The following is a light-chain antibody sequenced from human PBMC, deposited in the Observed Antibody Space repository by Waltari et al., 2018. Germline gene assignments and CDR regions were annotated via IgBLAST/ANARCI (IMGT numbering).Light chain of an antibody. CDR1: HTVKSD. J-gene: IGKJ1*01. CDR2: GAS. CDR3: QQYHNWPRT. Sequence: DIVVTQSPVTLSVSPGERATLSCRASHTVKSDLAWYQHKPGQAPRLLIYGASTRATGIPARFSGSGSGTEFTLTISSLQSEDFAFYYCQQYHNWPRTFGQGTKVEIK. V-gene: IGKV3-15*01.